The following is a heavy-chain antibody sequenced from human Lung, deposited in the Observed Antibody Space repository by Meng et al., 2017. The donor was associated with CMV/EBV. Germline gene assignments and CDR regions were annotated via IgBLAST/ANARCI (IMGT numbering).Heavy chain of an antibody. V-gene: IGHV3-74*01. D-gene: IGHD6-19*01. Sequence: AASGFTFSTYWMHWVRQAPGKGLVWVSRINSDGTSTSYADSVKGRFTISRDNAKDTLYLQMNTLRAEDTAVYYCARALAVAGTGGHYWGQGTLVTVSS. CDR2: INSDGTST. J-gene: IGHJ4*02. CDR1: GFTFSTYW. CDR3: ARALAVAGTGGHY.